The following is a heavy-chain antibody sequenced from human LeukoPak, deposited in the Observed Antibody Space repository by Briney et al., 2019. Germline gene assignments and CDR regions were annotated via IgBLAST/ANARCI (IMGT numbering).Heavy chain of an antibody. Sequence: PGGPLRLSCAASGFTFDDYGMSWVRQAPGKGLEWVSGINWNGGSTSYTDSVKGRFTISRDNAKNSLYLQMNSLRAEDTALYYCASHYHGSGSYYNKGLDYWGQGTLVTVSS. J-gene: IGHJ4*02. CDR1: GFTFDDYG. CDR3: ASHYHGSGSYYNKGLDY. V-gene: IGHV3-20*04. D-gene: IGHD3-10*01. CDR2: INWNGGST.